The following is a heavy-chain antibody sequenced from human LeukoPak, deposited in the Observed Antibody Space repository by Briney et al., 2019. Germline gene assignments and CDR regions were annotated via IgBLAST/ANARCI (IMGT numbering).Heavy chain of an antibody. CDR2: IIPIFGTA. J-gene: IGHJ3*02. V-gene: IGHV1-69*13. D-gene: IGHD3-22*01. CDR3: ASQEPGLYYYDSRGPAFDI. Sequence: GASVKVSCKASGGTFSSYAISWVRQAPGQGLEWMGGIIPIFGTANYAQKFQGRVTITADESTSTAYMELSSLRSEDTAVYYCASQEPGLYYYDSRGPAFDIWGQGTMVTVSS. CDR1: GGTFSSYA.